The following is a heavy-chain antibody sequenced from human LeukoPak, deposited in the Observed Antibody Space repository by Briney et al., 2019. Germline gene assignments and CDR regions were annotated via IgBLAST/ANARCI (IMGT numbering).Heavy chain of an antibody. CDR2: ISGGGGST. J-gene: IGHJ5*02. CDR1: GFTFSSYA. D-gene: IGHD6-19*01. Sequence: GGSLRLSCAASGFTFSSYAMNWVRQAPGKGLEWVSVISGGGGSTYYADSVKGRFTISGDNSKNTLYLQMNSLRAEDTAVYYCAKDWSSGWPNWFDPWGQGTLVTVSS. V-gene: IGHV3-23*01. CDR3: AKDWSSGWPNWFDP.